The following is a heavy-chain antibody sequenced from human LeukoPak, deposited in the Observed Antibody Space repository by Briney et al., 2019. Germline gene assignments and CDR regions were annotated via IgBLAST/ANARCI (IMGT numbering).Heavy chain of an antibody. CDR1: GFTFSSYG. CDR3: ARVDYDFWSGYYTYYYYYYYMDV. D-gene: IGHD3-3*01. J-gene: IGHJ6*03. V-gene: IGHV3-30*03. Sequence: GGSLRLSCAASGFTFSSYGMHWVRQAPGKGLEWVAVISYDGSNKYYADSVKGRFTISRDNAKNSLYLQMNSLRAEDTAVYYCARVDYDFWSGYYTYYYYYYYMDVWGKGTTVTVSS. CDR2: ISYDGSNK.